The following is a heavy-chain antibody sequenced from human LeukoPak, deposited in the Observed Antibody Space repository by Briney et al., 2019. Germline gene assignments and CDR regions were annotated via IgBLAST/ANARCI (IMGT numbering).Heavy chain of an antibody. CDR1: GFAFSSYA. CDR3: ANDYRSGSFHDF. V-gene: IGHV3-23*01. CDR2: ISRRDDYT. J-gene: IGHJ4*01. D-gene: IGHD3-10*01. Sequence: PRGPETLSCAASGFAFSSYAMSWVRQPPGKGLEGVSVISRRDDYTYYADAVQGRFTISRDNSKNTLYLQMNTLRAEDTAVYYCANDYRSGSFHDFWGRGTLVTVSS.